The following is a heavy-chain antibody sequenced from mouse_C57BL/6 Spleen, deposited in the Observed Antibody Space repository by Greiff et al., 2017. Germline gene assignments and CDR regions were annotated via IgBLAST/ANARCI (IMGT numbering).Heavy chain of an antibody. CDR3: ARDNTTGYYFDY. V-gene: IGHV5-4*01. CDR2: ISDGGSYT. J-gene: IGHJ2*01. CDR1: GFTFSSYA. D-gene: IGHD1-1*01. Sequence: EVHLVESGGGLVKPGGSLKLSCAASGFTFSSYAMSWVRQTPEKRLEWVATISDGGSYTYYPDNVKGRFTISRDNAKNNLYLQMSHLKSEDTAMYYCARDNTTGYYFDYWGQGTTLTVSS.